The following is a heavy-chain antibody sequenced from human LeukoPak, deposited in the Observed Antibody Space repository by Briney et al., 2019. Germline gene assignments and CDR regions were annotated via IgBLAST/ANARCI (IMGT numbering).Heavy chain of an antibody. CDR2: ISSSGSTI. J-gene: IGHJ4*02. D-gene: IGHD1-26*01. CDR3: AIRYSGSYNDY. Sequence: AGGSLRLSCAASGFTFSSYEMYWVRQAPGKGLEWVSYISSSGSTIYYADSVKGRFTISRDNAQNSLYLQMNSLRAEDTAVYYCAIRYSGSYNDYWGQGTLVTVSS. CDR1: GFTFSSYE. V-gene: IGHV3-48*03.